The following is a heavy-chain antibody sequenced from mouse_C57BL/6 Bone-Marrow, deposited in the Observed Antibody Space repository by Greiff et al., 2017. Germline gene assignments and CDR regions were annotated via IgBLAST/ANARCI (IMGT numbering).Heavy chain of an antibody. CDR1: GYSFTDYN. Sequence: VQLQQSGPELVKPGASVKISCKASGYSFTDYNMNWVKQSTGKSLEWIGVINPNDGNTSYNQKFKGKATLTVDKSSSTAYMQLNSLTSEDSAVYYCARGYDYDDAMDYWGQGTSVTVS. J-gene: IGHJ4*01. V-gene: IGHV1-39*01. CDR3: ARGYDYDDAMDY. D-gene: IGHD2-4*01. CDR2: INPNDGNT.